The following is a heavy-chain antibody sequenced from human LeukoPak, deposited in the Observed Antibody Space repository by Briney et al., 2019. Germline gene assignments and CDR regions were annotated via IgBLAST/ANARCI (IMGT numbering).Heavy chain of an antibody. CDR2: ISTSGST. V-gene: IGHV4-4*07. D-gene: IGHD3-22*01. J-gene: IGHJ3*02. CDR3: ARVSHYYDSSGYYYVRAFDI. Sequence: SGTLSLTCTVSGGSISSYYWSWIRRPAGKGLEWIRLISTSGSTNYNPSLKSRVTMSVDTSNNQFSLKLSTVTAADTAVYYCARVSHYYDSSGYYYVRAFDIWGQGTMVTVSS. CDR1: GGSISSYY.